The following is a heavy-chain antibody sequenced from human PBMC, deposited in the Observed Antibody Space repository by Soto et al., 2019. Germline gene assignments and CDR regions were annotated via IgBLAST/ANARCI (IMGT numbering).Heavy chain of an antibody. V-gene: IGHV3-53*01. CDR1: GFTVSNNY. J-gene: IGHJ4*02. CDR3: APHPGGGGY. CDR2: IYSGGYT. D-gene: IGHD3-10*01. Sequence: EVQLVESGGGLIQPGGSLRLSCAVSGFTVSNNYMSWVRQALGKGLEGVSVIYSGGYTAYGDSVKGRFTISRDNSNNTLYFQMNSLGAAATALFSCAPHPGGGGYWGQGTLVTVSS.